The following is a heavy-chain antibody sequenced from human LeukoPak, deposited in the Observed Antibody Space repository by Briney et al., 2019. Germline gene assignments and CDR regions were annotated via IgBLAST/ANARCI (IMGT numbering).Heavy chain of an antibody. CDR3: ARVGYGDYVDY. Sequence: SETLSLTCAVYGGSFSGYYWSWIRQHPGKGLEWIGYIYYSGSTYYNPSLKSRVTISVDTSKNQFSLKLSSVTAADTAVYYCARVGYGDYVDYWGQGTLVTVSS. CDR1: GGSFSGYY. J-gene: IGHJ4*02. CDR2: IYYSGST. D-gene: IGHD4-17*01. V-gene: IGHV4-31*11.